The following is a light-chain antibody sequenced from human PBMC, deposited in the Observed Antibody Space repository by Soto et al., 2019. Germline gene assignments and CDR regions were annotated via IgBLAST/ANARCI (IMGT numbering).Light chain of an antibody. Sequence: EIVMTQSPATLSVSPGERVTLSCRASQSVSNNLAWHQQKPGQAPRPLIYGASHRATGIPARFSGSGSGTEFTLTISSLQSEDFAVYYCQHYYYWPPWTFGQGTKVDIK. CDR3: QHYYYWPPWT. CDR1: QSVSNN. V-gene: IGKV3-15*01. CDR2: GAS. J-gene: IGKJ1*01.